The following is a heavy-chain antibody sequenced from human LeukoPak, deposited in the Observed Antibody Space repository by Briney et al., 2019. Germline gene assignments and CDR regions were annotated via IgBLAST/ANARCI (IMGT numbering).Heavy chain of an antibody. CDR1: GGSISTNY. V-gene: IGHV4-59*01. Sequence: SETLSLTCTVSGGSISTNYWSWIRQPPGKGLESIGYIHYSGSTNYNPSLKSRVTISLDTSKNQFSLKLSSVTAADTAVYYCARSGRYYYDSSGYYFYYYYGMDVWGQGTTVTVSS. D-gene: IGHD3-22*01. CDR2: IHYSGST. CDR3: ARSGRYYYDSSGYYFYYYYGMDV. J-gene: IGHJ6*02.